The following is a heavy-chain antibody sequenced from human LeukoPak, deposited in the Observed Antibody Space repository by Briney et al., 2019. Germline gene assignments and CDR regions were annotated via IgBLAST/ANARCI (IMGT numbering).Heavy chain of an antibody. CDR2: INPSGGST. CDR3: ARAPRWVVPAAILDY. CDR1: GYTFTSYY. D-gene: IGHD2-2*01. Sequence: ASVKVSCKASGYTFTSYYMHWVRQAPGQGLEWMGIINPSGGSTSYAQKFQGRVTMTRDTSTSTVYMELSSLRSEDTAVYYCARAPRWVVPAAILDYWGQGTLVTVSS. V-gene: IGHV1-46*01. J-gene: IGHJ4*02.